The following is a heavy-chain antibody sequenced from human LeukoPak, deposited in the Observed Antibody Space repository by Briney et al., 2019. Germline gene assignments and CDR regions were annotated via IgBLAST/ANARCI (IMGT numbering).Heavy chain of an antibody. Sequence: SETLSLTCTVSGGSLSSYYWSWIRQPPGKGLEWIGYIYYSGSTNYNPSLKSRVTISVDTSKNQFSLKMSSVTAEDTAVYYCARGRYCSGGSCYWDYWGQGTLVTVSS. J-gene: IGHJ4*02. CDR2: IYYSGST. CDR3: ARGRYCSGGSCYWDY. V-gene: IGHV4-59*01. D-gene: IGHD2-15*01. CDR1: GGSLSSYY.